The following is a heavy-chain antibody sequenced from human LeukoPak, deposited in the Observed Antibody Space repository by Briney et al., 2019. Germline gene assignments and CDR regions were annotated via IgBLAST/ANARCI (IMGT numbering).Heavy chain of an antibody. Sequence: ASVKVSCKASGYTFTSYDINWVRQATGQGLEWMGWMNPNSGNTGYAQKFQGRVTMTRNTSISTAYMELSSLRSEDTAAYYCARVMDCSGGSCYSYYYGMDVWGQGTTVTVSS. D-gene: IGHD2-15*01. CDR3: ARVMDCSGGSCYSYYYGMDV. CDR2: MNPNSGNT. CDR1: GYTFTSYD. J-gene: IGHJ6*02. V-gene: IGHV1-8*01.